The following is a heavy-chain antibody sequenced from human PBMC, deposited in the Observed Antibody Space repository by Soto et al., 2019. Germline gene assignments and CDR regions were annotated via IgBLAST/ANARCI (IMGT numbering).Heavy chain of an antibody. Sequence: EVQLVESGGGLVQPGGSLRLSCAASGFTFSSYWMSWVRQAPGKGLEWVANIKQDGSEKYYVDSVKGRFTISRDNAKNSRNLKMNSLRAEDTAVYYCARVTDYYESSGYFDYWGQGTLVTVSS. V-gene: IGHV3-7*01. J-gene: IGHJ4*02. CDR3: ARVTDYYESSGYFDY. CDR1: GFTFSSYW. D-gene: IGHD3-22*01. CDR2: IKQDGSEK.